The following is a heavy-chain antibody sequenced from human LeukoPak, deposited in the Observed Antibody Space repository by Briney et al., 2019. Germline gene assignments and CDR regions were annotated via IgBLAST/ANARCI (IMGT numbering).Heavy chain of an antibody. CDR2: IKPDGSEK. CDR1: GFTFSYYW. CDR3: ARGGTYGSFDY. J-gene: IGHJ4*02. D-gene: IGHD3-10*01. Sequence: PGGSLRLSCAASGFTFSYYWMGWVRQAPGKGLEWVANIKPDGSEKYSVDYVKGRFTISRDNAKNSVFLHMNSLGVDDTAVYYCARGGTYGSFDYWGQGTLVTVSS. V-gene: IGHV3-7*02.